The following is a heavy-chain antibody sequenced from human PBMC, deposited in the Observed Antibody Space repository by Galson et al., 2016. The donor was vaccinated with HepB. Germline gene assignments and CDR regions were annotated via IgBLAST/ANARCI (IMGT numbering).Heavy chain of an antibody. D-gene: IGHD3-10*02. CDR3: ARVSHLACSGTYDY. V-gene: IGHV3-7*01. CDR2: IKPDGSET. CDR1: GFTFSVYW. J-gene: IGHJ4*02. Sequence: SLRLSCAASGFTFSVYWMTWVRQAPGRGLEWVANIKPDGSETYCVDSVKGRFTFSRDNAKHSLFLQMSSLRVDDTAVYHCARVSHLACSGTYDYWGQGSLVTVSS.